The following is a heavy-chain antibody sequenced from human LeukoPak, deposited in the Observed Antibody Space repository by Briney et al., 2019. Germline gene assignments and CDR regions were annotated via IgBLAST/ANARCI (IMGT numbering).Heavy chain of an antibody. J-gene: IGHJ4*02. CDR1: GGTFSSYA. CDR2: IIPIFGTA. V-gene: IGHV1-69*13. CDR3: AREGPLSGYCDY. D-gene: IGHD3-22*01. Sequence: SVKVSCKASGGTFSSYAISCVRQAPGQGLEWMGGIIPIFGTANYAQKFQGRVTITADESTSTAYMELSSLRSEDTAVYYCAREGPLSGYCDYWGQGTLVTVSS.